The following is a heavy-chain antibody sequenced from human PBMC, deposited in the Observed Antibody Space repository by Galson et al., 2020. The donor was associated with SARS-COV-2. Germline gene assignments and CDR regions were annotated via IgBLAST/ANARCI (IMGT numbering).Heavy chain of an antibody. Sequence: ESLKISCKGSGYSFTSYWISWVRQMPGKGLEWMGRIDPSDSYTNYSPSFQGHVTISADKSISTAYLQWSSLKASDTAMYYCARTITMVRGVIYFDYWGQGTLVTVSS. D-gene: IGHD3-10*01. V-gene: IGHV5-10-1*01. CDR3: ARTITMVRGVIYFDY. CDR1: GYSFTSYW. J-gene: IGHJ4*02. CDR2: IDPSDSYT.